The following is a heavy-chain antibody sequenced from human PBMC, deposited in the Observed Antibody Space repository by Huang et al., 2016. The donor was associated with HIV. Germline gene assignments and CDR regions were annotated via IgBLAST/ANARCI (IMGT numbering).Heavy chain of an antibody. CDR2: INSDGSST. Sequence: EVQLVESGGGLVQPGWSLRLSCAASGFSISSYWMHWVRQAPGKGRVWVSRINSDGSSTSYADSVKGRFTISRDNAKNTLYLQMNSLRAEDTAVYYCARDPRIQSWLNFFDYWGQGTLVSVSS. D-gene: IGHD3-22*01. V-gene: IGHV3-74*01. J-gene: IGHJ4*02. CDR3: ARDPRIQSWLNFFDY. CDR1: GFSISSYW.